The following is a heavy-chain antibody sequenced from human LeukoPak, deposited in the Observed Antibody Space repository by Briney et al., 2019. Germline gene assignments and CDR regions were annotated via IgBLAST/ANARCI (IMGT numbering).Heavy chain of an antibody. CDR3: ARDEWLGGFDP. CDR1: GFTFSSYG. D-gene: IGHD3-10*01. J-gene: IGHJ5*02. CDR2: IYYSGST. V-gene: IGHV4-39*07. Sequence: PGGSLRLSCAASGFTFSSYGMHWIRQPPGKGLEWIGSIYYSGSTYYNPSLKSRVTISVDTSKNQFSLKLSSVTAADTAVYYCARDEWLGGFDPWGQGTLVTVSS.